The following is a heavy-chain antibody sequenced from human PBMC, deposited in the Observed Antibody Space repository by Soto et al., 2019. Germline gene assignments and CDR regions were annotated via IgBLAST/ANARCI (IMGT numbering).Heavy chain of an antibody. CDR2: IYYSGST. D-gene: IGHD3-3*01. Sequence: SETLSLTCTVSCGSISSSSYYWGWIRQPPGKGLEWIGSIYYSGSTYYNPSLKSRVTISVDTSKNQFSLKLSSVTAADTAVYYCARSISYDFWSGYYDYWGQGTLVTVSS. CDR1: CGSISSSSYY. CDR3: ARSISYDFWSGYYDY. J-gene: IGHJ4*02. V-gene: IGHV4-39*01.